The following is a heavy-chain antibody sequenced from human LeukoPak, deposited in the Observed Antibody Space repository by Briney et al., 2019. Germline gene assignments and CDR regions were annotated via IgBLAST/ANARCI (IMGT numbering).Heavy chain of an antibody. D-gene: IGHD3-10*01. CDR2: ISRGGSTR. Sequence: GGSLRLSCAISGFTFSACELTWVRQAPGKGLKWVSYISRGGSTRYYADSVKGRFTISRDNAKNSLYLQMNSLRAEDTAVYYCARVATMVRVPLDALDIWGQGTMVSVSS. CDR3: ARVATMVRVPLDALDI. J-gene: IGHJ3*02. V-gene: IGHV3-48*03. CDR1: GFTFSACE.